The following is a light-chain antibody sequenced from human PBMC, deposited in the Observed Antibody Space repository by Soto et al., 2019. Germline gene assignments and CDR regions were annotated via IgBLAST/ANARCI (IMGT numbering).Light chain of an antibody. CDR2: GVS. V-gene: IGKV3-20*01. J-gene: IGKJ1*01. Sequence: EIVLTQSPGTLSLSPRERATLSCRASQSVSSNYLAWYQHRPGQAPRLLIYGVSNRAPGIPDRFSGSGSGTHITLTISRLEPEDFAVYYCQQYAASPRTFGQGTQVEVK. CDR3: QQYAASPRT. CDR1: QSVSSNY.